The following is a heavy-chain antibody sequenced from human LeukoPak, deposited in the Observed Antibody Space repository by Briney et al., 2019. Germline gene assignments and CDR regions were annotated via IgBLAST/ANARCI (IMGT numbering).Heavy chain of an antibody. V-gene: IGHV4-39*01. CDR1: GGSISSSSHY. CDR2: IYYSGST. CDR3: ARRSGWFDKFDY. D-gene: IGHD3-10*01. J-gene: IGHJ4*02. Sequence: SETLSLTCTVSGGSISSSSHYWGWIRQPPGKGLEWIGSIYYSGSTYYNPSLKSRVTISVDTSKNQFSLKLSSVTAADTAVYYCARRSGWFDKFDYWGQGTLVTVSS.